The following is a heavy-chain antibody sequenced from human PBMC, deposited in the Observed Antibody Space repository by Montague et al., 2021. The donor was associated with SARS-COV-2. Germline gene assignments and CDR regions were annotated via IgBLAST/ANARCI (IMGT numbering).Heavy chain of an antibody. V-gene: IGHV4-59*01. CDR2: IYYSGST. CDR3: AGERCRFWHFDL. CDR1: GGSISSYY. Sequence: SETLSLTCTVSGGSISSYYWNWIRQSPGKGLEWIGYIYYSGSTKXNPSLKSRVTISVDTSKSQISLRLNSVTAADTAVYYCAGERCRFWHFDLWGRGTLVTVSS. J-gene: IGHJ2*01.